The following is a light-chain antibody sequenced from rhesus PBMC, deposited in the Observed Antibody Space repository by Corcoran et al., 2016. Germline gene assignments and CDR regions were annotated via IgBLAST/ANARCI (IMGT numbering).Light chain of an antibody. V-gene: IGKV3-53*02. CDR3: QTYSSSPPLT. CDR1: QSVSTY. Sequence: QVILTQSPATLSLSPGERATLSCRASQSVSTYLAWYQQKPGQAPRLLIYGASSRATGIPARCRGSGYGTEVTLPISSLEPEDFAVYYCQTYSSSPPLTFGGGTKVEIK. CDR2: GAS. J-gene: IGKJ4*01.